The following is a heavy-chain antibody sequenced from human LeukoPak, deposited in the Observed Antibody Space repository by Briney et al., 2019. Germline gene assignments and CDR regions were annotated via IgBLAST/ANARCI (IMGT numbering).Heavy chain of an antibody. CDR3: QRIAVAGKNY. V-gene: IGHV4-39*01. D-gene: IGHD6-19*01. CDR2: IYYSGST. J-gene: IGHJ4*02. CDR1: GGSISSSSYY. Sequence: SETLSLTCTVSGGSISSSSYYWGWIRQPPGKGLERIGSIYYSGSTYYNPSLKSRVTISVDTSKNQFSLKLSSVTAADTAVYYCQRIAVAGKNYWGQGTLVTVSS.